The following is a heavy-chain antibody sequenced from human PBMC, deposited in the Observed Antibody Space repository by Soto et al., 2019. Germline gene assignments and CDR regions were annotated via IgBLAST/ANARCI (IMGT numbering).Heavy chain of an antibody. CDR1: GGSISSYY. CDR3: ARHRYSYGVYYFDY. V-gene: IGHV4-59*08. Sequence: TSETLSLTCIVSGGSISSYYWSWIRQPPGKGLEWIGYIYYSGSTNYNPSLTSRVTISVDTSKNQFSLKLSSVTAADTAVYYCARHRYSYGVYYFDYWGQGTLVTVSS. J-gene: IGHJ4*02. CDR2: IYYSGST. D-gene: IGHD5-18*01.